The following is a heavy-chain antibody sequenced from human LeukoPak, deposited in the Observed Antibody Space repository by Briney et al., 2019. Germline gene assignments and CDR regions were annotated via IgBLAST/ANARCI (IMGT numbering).Heavy chain of an antibody. CDR2: MNQDGSEI. J-gene: IGHJ4*02. CDR1: GFTFSSYW. D-gene: IGHD3-3*01. CDR3: ARDHEMWTIFGVVTDFDY. Sequence: PGGSLRLSCAASGFTFSSYWVTWVRQAPGKGLEWVANMNQDGSEIYHVDSVKDRFTISRDNAKKSLYLQMNSLRAEDTAVYYCARDHEMWTIFGVVTDFDYWGQGTLVTVSS. V-gene: IGHV3-7*01.